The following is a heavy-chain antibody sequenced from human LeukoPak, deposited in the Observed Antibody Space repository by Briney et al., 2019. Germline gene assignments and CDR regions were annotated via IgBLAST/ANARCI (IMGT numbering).Heavy chain of an antibody. D-gene: IGHD6-19*01. CDR3: AKGSSGWYGAAFENY. V-gene: IGHV3-23*01. CDR1: GFTFSSYA. J-gene: IGHJ4*02. Sequence: GGSLRLSCAASGFTFSSYAMSWVRQAPGKGLEWVSAISGSGGSTYYADSVTGRFTISRDNSKNTLYLQMNSLRAEDTAVYYCAKGSSGWYGAAFENYWGQGTLVTVSS. CDR2: ISGSGGST.